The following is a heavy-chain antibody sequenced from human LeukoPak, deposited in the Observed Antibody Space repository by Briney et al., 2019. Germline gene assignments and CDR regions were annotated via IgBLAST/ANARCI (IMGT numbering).Heavy chain of an antibody. Sequence: SETLSLTSAVYGGSFSGYYWSWIRQPPGTGLEWIGEINHSGSTNCDPSPKSRVTISVYTPKNQFSLNLSSVTAADTAVYYCARDSTMTDYWGQGTLVTVSS. V-gene: IGHV4-34*01. CDR3: ARDSTMTDY. CDR2: INHSGST. CDR1: GGSFSGYY. D-gene: IGHD3-3*01. J-gene: IGHJ4*02.